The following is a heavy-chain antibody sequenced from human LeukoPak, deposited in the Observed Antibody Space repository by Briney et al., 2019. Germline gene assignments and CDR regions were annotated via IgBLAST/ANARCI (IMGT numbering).Heavy chain of an antibody. CDR3: ARDCHGSVSLTTFDY. J-gene: IGHJ4*02. V-gene: IGHV1-46*01. D-gene: IGHD3-10*01. Sequence: ASVKVSCKASGYTFTSFYMHWVREAPGQGLEWMGIINPRGGSTTSTQKFQRSVTLPRATSTSTVYMELSSLRSEDTAVYYCARDCHGSVSLTTFDYLGQGTLVTVSS. CDR1: GYTFTSFY. CDR2: INPRGGST.